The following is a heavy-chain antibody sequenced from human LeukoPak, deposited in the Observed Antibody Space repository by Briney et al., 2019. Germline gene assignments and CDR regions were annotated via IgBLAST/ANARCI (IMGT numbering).Heavy chain of an antibody. V-gene: IGHV3-9*01. CDR1: GFTFDDYA. CDR3: AANSGSIDY. CDR2: ISWNSGSI. Sequence: GGSLRLSCAASGFTFDDYAVHWVRQAPGKGLEWVSGISWNSGSIGYADSVKGRFTISRDNAKNSLYLQVNSLRAEDTALYYCAANSGSIDYWGQGTLVTVSS. D-gene: IGHD3-10*01. J-gene: IGHJ4*02.